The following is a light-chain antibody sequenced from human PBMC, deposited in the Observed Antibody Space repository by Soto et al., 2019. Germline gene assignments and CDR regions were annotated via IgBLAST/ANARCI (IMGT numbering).Light chain of an antibody. V-gene: IGKV2D-29*01. J-gene: IGKJ1*01. CDR3: QQYGSSPS. Sequence: IVMAQTPLSLSVTPGQPASISCRSSQSLLHSDGKTYLYWYLQRPGQPPRLLIYEVSNRFAGVPDRFSGSGSGTDFTLTISRLDPEDFAVYYCQQYGSSPSFGQGTKVDI. CDR2: EVS. CDR1: QSLLHSDGKTY.